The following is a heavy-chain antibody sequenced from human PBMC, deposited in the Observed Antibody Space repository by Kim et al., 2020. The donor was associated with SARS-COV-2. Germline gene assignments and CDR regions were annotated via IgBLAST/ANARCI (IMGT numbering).Heavy chain of an antibody. CDR3: AKDRLKMATINGWYFDL. CDR1: GFTFSSYG. Sequence: GGSLRLSCAASGFTFSSYGMHWVRQAPGKGLEWVAVISYDGSNKYYADSVKGRFTISRDNSKNTLYLQMNSLRAEDKAVYYCAKDRLKMATINGWYFDL. D-gene: IGHD5-12*01. V-gene: IGHV3-30*18. CDR2: ISYDGSNK. J-gene: IGHJ2*01.